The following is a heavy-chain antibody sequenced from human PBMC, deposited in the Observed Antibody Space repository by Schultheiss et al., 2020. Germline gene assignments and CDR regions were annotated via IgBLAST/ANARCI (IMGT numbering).Heavy chain of an antibody. CDR1: GFTFSSHA. CDR2: ISSHGANT. D-gene: IGHD6-19*01. J-gene: IGHJ6*02. Sequence: GGSLRLSCAASGFTFSSHAMHWVRQAPGKGLEYVAGISSHGANTYYADSVKGRFTISRDISTSTLYLQLDSLRAEDMAVYYCAKSTSVAGRYYYGMDVWGLGTTVTVSS. V-gene: IGHV3-64*02. CDR3: AKSTSVAGRYYYGMDV.